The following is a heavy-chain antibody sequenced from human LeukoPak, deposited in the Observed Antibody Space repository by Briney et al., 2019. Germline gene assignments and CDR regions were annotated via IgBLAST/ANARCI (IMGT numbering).Heavy chain of an antibody. CDR2: INHSGST. CDR3: ARFNPFYGGDY. V-gene: IGHV4-34*01. Sequence: SETLSLTCAVYGGSFSGYYWSWIRQPPGKGLEWIGEINHSGSTNYNPSLKSRATISVDTSKNQFSLKLSSVTAADTAVYYCARFNPFYGGDYWGQGTLVTVSS. D-gene: IGHD4-17*01. J-gene: IGHJ4*02. CDR1: GGSFSGYY.